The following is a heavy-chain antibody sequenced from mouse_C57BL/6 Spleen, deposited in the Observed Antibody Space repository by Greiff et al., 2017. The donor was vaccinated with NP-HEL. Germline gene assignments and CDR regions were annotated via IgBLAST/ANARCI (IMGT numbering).Heavy chain of an antibody. CDR3: ASEDDPPSFAY. Sequence: QVQLQQPGAELVKPGASVKLSCKASGYTFTSYWMHWVKQRPGQGLEWIGMIHPNSGSTNYNEKFKSKATLTVDKSSSTAYMQLSSLTSEDSAVYYCASEDDPPSFAYWGQGTLVTVSA. CDR2: IHPNSGST. CDR1: GYTFTSYW. V-gene: IGHV1-64*01. J-gene: IGHJ3*01.